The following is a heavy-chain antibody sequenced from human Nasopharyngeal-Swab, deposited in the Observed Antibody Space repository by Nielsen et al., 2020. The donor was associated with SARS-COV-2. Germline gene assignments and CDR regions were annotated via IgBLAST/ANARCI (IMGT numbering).Heavy chain of an antibody. CDR2: IIPIFGTA. V-gene: IGHV1-69*01. CDR3: ARDNYDYVWGSYRRFDY. J-gene: IGHJ4*02. D-gene: IGHD3-16*02. Sequence: WVRQAPGQGLEWMGGIIPIFGTANYVQKFQGRVTITADESTSTAYMELSSLRSEDTAVYYCARDNYDYVWGSYRRFDYWGQGTLVTVSS.